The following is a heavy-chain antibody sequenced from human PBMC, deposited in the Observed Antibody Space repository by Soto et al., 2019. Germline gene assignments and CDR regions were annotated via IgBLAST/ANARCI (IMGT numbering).Heavy chain of an antibody. V-gene: IGHV4-30-4*01. CDR2: IYYSGSS. J-gene: IGHJ4*02. CDR1: GGSISSGDHY. Sequence: PWETLSLTCTVSGGSISSGDHYWSWIRQPPGKGLEWIGYIYYSGSSYYNPSLKSRLTVSLDTSKNQFSLKLNSVTAADTAVYYCASFGVIGEPFDYWGQGTLVTVSS. CDR3: ASFGVIGEPFDY. D-gene: IGHD3-10*01.